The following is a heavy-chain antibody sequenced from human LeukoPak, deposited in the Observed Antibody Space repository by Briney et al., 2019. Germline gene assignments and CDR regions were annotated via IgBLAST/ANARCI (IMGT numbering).Heavy chain of an antibody. V-gene: IGHV1-18*01. D-gene: IGHD3-22*01. Sequence: ASVTVSCKASGYTFTSYGISWVRQAPGQGLEWMGWISAYNGNTNYAQKLQGRVTMTTDTSTSTAYMELRSLRSDDTAVYYCASGYYDSSGYSLDYWGQGTLVTVSS. J-gene: IGHJ4*02. CDR3: ASGYYDSSGYSLDY. CDR1: GYTFTSYG. CDR2: ISAYNGNT.